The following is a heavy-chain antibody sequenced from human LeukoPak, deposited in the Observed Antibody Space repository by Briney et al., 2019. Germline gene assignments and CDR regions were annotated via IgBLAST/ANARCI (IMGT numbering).Heavy chain of an antibody. J-gene: IGHJ4*02. CDR1: GFTFSTYE. CDR3: ARVFRGSSPPTRGY. CDR2: ISSSGSAI. Sequence: GGSLRLSCAASGFTFSTYELIWVRQAPGKGLEWVSYISSSGSAIFYADSVKGRFTISRDNAKNSLYMQMNSLRSEDTAVYYCARVFRGSSPPTRGYWGQGTLVTVSS. V-gene: IGHV3-48*03. D-gene: IGHD1-26*01.